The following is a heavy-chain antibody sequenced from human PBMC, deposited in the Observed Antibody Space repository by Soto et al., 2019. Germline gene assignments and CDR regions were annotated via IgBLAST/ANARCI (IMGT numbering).Heavy chain of an antibody. Sequence: KKPGSSVKVSCKASGGTFSSYTISWVRQAPGQGLEWMGRIIPILGIANYAQKFQGRVTITADKSTSTAYMELSSLRYEDTAVYYCARVPGYCSGGSCYGYWGQGTLVTVSS. D-gene: IGHD2-15*01. CDR2: IIPILGIA. J-gene: IGHJ4*02. V-gene: IGHV1-69*02. CDR3: ARVPGYCSGGSCYGY. CDR1: GGTFSSYT.